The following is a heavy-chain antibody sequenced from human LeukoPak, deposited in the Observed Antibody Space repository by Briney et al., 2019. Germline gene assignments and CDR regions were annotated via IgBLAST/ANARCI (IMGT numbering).Heavy chain of an antibody. CDR3: ARALGGYGSGRFYYYYYGMDV. J-gene: IGHJ6*02. D-gene: IGHD3-10*01. Sequence: GGSLRLSCAASGFTFSSYDMHWVRRATGKGLEWVSAIGTAGDTYYPGSVKGRFTISRENARNSLYLQMNSLRAGDTAVYYCARALGGYGSGRFYYYYYGMDVWGQGTTVTVSS. CDR2: IGTAGDT. CDR1: GFTFSSYD. V-gene: IGHV3-13*01.